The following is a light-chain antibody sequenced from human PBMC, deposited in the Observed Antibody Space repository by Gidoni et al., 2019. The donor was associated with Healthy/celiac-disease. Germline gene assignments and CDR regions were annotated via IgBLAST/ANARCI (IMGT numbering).Light chain of an antibody. J-gene: IGKJ4*01. CDR1: QSVSSY. CDR3: QRRSNWLT. Sequence: EIVLTQSPATLSLSPGERATLSCRASQSVSSYLAWYQQKPGQAPRLLIYDATNRATGIPARFSGSGSGPDFTLTSRRLEPDDFAVYYCQRRSNWLTFGGGTKVEIK. CDR2: DAT. V-gene: IGKV3-11*01.